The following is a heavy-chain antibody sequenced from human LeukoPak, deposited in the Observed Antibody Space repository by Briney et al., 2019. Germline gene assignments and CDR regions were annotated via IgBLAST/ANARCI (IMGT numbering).Heavy chain of an antibody. CDR3: ARGSFYGDYPDY. CDR1: GFIFSSYN. Sequence: PGGSLRLSCAASGFIFSSYNMNWVRQAPGKGLEWVSYISSRSTTIYYADSVKGRFAISRDNAKNSLYLQMNSLRVGDTGVYYCARGSFYGDYPDYWGQGTLVTVSS. J-gene: IGHJ4*02. D-gene: IGHD4-17*01. CDR2: ISSRSTTI. V-gene: IGHV3-48*01.